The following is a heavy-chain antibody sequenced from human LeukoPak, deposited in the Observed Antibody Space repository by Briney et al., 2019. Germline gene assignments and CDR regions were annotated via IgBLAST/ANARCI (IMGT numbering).Heavy chain of an antibody. CDR2: INTNTGNP. J-gene: IGHJ6*02. Sequence: GASVKVSCKASGYTFTSYGMNWVRQAPGQGLEWMGWINTNTGNPAFAQGFTGRFVFSLDTSVSTAYLQISSLKAEDTAVYYCARKHIIVVPSAMGAAYYYGMDVWGQGTTVTVSS. CDR3: ARKHIIVVPSAMGAAYYYGMDV. CDR1: GYTFTSYG. D-gene: IGHD2-2*01. V-gene: IGHV7-4-1*02.